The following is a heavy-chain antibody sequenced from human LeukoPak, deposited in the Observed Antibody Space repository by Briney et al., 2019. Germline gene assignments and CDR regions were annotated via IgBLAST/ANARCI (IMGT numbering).Heavy chain of an antibody. Sequence: GGSLRLSCAASEFTFSSYAMHWVRQAPGKGLEWVANIKQDGSEKYYVDSVKGRFTISRDNAKNSLYLQMNSLRAEDTAVYYCAREIYYDSSGYYLGYFQHWGQGTLVTVSS. CDR1: EFTFSSYA. CDR2: IKQDGSEK. D-gene: IGHD3-22*01. J-gene: IGHJ1*01. CDR3: AREIYYDSSGYYLGYFQH. V-gene: IGHV3-7*01.